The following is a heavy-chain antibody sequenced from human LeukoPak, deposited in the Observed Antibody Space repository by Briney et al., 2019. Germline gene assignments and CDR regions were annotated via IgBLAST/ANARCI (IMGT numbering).Heavy chain of an antibody. V-gene: IGHV3-64*01. J-gene: IGHJ6*02. CDR1: TFTLSTYG. Sequence: GGSLRLSCAASTFTLSTYGMSWVRQAPGKGLEYVSAISTNGGTTYYANAAKGRFTISRDNSKNTLYLQMGSLRDEDMAVYYCAGGPSGYGFMDVWGQGTTVTVSS. D-gene: IGHD5-12*01. CDR2: ISTNGGTT. CDR3: AGGPSGYGFMDV.